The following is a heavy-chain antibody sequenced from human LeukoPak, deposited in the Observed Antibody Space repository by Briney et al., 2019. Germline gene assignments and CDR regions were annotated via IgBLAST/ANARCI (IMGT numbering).Heavy chain of an antibody. CDR3: ARDHSYYGSGIYSNVDY. Sequence: ASVNVSCKASGYTFTGYYMHGVRPAPGQGLEWMGWINSNSGGTNYAQKFQGRVTMTRDTSSSTAYMELSRLRSDDTAVYYCARDHSYYGSGIYSNVDYWGQGTLVTVSS. J-gene: IGHJ4*02. D-gene: IGHD3-10*01. CDR1: GYTFTGYY. CDR2: INSNSGGT. V-gene: IGHV1-2*02.